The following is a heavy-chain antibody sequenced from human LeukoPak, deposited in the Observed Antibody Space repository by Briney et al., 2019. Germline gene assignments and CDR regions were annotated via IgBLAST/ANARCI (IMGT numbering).Heavy chain of an antibody. CDR3: TTDLDYYDSRWVDY. CDR2: ISSSGSTI. J-gene: IGHJ4*02. D-gene: IGHD3-22*01. CDR1: GFTFSNYT. V-gene: IGHV3-48*04. Sequence: GGSLRLSCAASGFTFSNYTMNWVRQAPGKGLEWVSYISSSGSTIYYADSVKGRFTISRDNAKNSLYLQMNSLKTEDTAVYYCTTDLDYYDSRWVDYWGQGTLVTVSS.